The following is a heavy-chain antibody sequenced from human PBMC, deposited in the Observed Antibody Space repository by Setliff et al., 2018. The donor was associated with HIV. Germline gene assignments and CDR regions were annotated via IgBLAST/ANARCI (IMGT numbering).Heavy chain of an antibody. D-gene: IGHD6-6*01. V-gene: IGHV4-59*08. Sequence: KPSETLSLTCTVSGGSINNYYWSWIRQPQGKGLEWIGYIYYSGSTNYNPSLKSRVTISVDTSKNQFSLKLSSVTAADTAVYYCARHLIAARLDSFDSWAQGTLVTVSS. CDR1: GGSINNYY. J-gene: IGHJ4*02. CDR2: IYYSGST. CDR3: ARHLIAARLDSFDS.